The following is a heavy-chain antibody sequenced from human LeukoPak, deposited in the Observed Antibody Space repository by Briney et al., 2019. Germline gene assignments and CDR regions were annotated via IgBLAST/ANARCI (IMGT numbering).Heavy chain of an antibody. V-gene: IGHV1-3*01. J-gene: IGHJ4*02. CDR2: INAGNGDT. Sequence: ASVKVSCKASGYTFTNYAVNWLRQAPGQRLEWMGWINAGNGDTKFSQNYQARVTITRDASASTEYMELSSLTSEDTAVYFRARGFWSAHRREYYLDSWGQGTMVTVSS. CDR3: ARGFWSAHRREYYLDS. D-gene: IGHD3-3*01. CDR1: GYTFTNYA.